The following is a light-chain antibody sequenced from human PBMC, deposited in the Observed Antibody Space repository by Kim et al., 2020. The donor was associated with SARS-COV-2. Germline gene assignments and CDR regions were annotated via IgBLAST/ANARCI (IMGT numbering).Light chain of an antibody. J-gene: IGKJ4*01. Sequence: EIVLTQSPATLSVSPGERATLSCRASQSVSSDLAWYQQKRGQAPRLLIYGAYTRATGIPARFSGSGSGTEFSLTINSLQSEDSAVYYCQQYNNWPRLTFGGGTKVEI. CDR3: QQYNNWPRLT. CDR1: QSVSSD. CDR2: GAY. V-gene: IGKV3-15*01.